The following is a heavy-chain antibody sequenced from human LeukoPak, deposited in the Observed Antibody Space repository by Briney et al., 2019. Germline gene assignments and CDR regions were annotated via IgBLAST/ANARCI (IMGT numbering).Heavy chain of an antibody. Sequence: GGSLRLSCAASGFTFSSYSMNWVRQAPGKGLEWVSSISSSSSYIYYADSVKGRFTISRDNAKNSLYLQMNSLRAEDTALYYCAKDMGYSSSWYGYFQHWGQGTLVTVSS. J-gene: IGHJ1*01. D-gene: IGHD6-13*01. CDR1: GFTFSSYS. CDR2: ISSSSSYI. V-gene: IGHV3-21*04. CDR3: AKDMGYSSSWYGYFQH.